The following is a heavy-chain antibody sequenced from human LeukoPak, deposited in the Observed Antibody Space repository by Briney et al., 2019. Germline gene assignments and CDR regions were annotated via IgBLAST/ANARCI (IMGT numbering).Heavy chain of an antibody. J-gene: IGHJ4*02. Sequence: SETLSLTCTVSGGSISSSSYYWGWIRRPPGKGLEWIGSIYYSGSTYYNPSLKSRVTISVDTSKNQFSLKLSSVTAADTAVYYCARETSAAGTPYWGQGTLVTVSS. V-gene: IGHV4-39*07. CDR2: IYYSGST. D-gene: IGHD6-13*01. CDR1: GGSISSSSYY. CDR3: ARETSAAGTPY.